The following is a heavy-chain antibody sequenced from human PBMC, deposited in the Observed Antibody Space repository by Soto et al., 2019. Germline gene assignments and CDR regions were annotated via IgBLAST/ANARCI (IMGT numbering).Heavy chain of an antibody. CDR1: GFTFTSSA. Sequence: QMQLVQSGPEVKKPGTSVKVSCKDSGFTFTSSAVQWVRQARGQRLEWIGWIVVGSGNTNYAQKFQERVTITRDMSTSTAYMELSILRSEDTAVYYRAALNVDIAAAGADTDDYWGQGTLLTVSS. J-gene: IGHJ4*02. D-gene: IGHD6-13*01. CDR3: AALNVDIAAAGADTDDY. V-gene: IGHV1-58*01. CDR2: IVVGSGNT.